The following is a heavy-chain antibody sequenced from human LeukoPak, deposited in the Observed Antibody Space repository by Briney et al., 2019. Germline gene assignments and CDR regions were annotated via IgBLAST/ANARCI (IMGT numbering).Heavy chain of an antibody. V-gene: IGHV1-69*01. CDR3: ASLEYSSSPRGIDY. J-gene: IGHJ4*02. Sequence: ASVKVSCKASGGTFSYYAISWVRQAPGQGLEWMGGIIPIFGTANYAQKFQGRVTITADESTSTAYMELSSLRSEDTAVYYCASLEYSSSPRGIDYWGQGTLVTVSS. D-gene: IGHD6-6*01. CDR1: GGTFSYYA. CDR2: IIPIFGTA.